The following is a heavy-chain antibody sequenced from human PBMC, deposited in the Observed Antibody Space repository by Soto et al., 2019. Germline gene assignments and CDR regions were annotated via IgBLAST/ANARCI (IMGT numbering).Heavy chain of an antibody. CDR1: GYTFSSYA. J-gene: IGHJ6*02. CDR2: INPGNGNT. CDR3: ARAVARGVKTIYYFYGMDV. Sequence: QVQLVQSGTEVKKPGASVKLSCKTSGYTFSSYAMHWVRQAPGQSLEWMGWINPGNGNTKYSQKFQGRVAITRDTSVSPAYMELRSLRSEDTAVYYCARAVARGVKTIYYFYGMDVWGQGTTVTVSS. V-gene: IGHV1-3*01. D-gene: IGHD3-10*01.